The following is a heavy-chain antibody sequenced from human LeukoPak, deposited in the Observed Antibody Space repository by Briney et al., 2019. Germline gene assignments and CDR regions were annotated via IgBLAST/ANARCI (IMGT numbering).Heavy chain of an antibody. D-gene: IGHD4-11*01. CDR2: ISSNGDNT. Sequence: GSLRLSCSVSGFTFSTYVMHWVRQAPGKGLEYVSAISSNGDNTYYADSVKGRFTISRDNSKNTLYLQMNSLRAEDTAVYYCAKEGSNYPGYYGMDVWGQGTTVTVSS. CDR3: AKEGSNYPGYYGMDV. J-gene: IGHJ6*02. V-gene: IGHV3-64*04. CDR1: GFTFSTYV.